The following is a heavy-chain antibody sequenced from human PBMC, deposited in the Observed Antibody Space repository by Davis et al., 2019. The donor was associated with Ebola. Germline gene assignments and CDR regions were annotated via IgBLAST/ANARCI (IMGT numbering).Heavy chain of an antibody. CDR3: ARRYCTNGVCPFDC. CDR2: IKQDGSEK. V-gene: IGHV3-7*01. D-gene: IGHD2-8*01. J-gene: IGHJ4*02. Sequence: PGGSLRLSCTASGFTVSSNYMSWVRQAPGKGLEWVANIKQDGSEKYYVDSVKGRFTISRDNAKNSLYLQMDSLRDEDTATYYCARRYCTNGVCPFDCWGQGTLVTVSS. CDR1: GFTVSSNY.